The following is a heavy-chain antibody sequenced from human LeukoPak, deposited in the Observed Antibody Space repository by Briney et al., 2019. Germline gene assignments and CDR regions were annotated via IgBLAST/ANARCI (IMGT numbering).Heavy chain of an antibody. J-gene: IGHJ5*02. D-gene: IGHD2-2*01. CDR3: SRGVYCSSTSCPLLLYWFDP. CDR2: IYYSGSA. V-gene: IGHV4-30-4*08. CDR1: GGTISSGDYY. Sequence: SQTLSLTCTVSGGTISSGDYYWSWIRQPPGKGLEWIGYIYYSGSAYYNPSLKSRVTVSVDTSKNQFSLKLSSVTAADTAVYYCSRGVYCSSTSCPLLLYWFDPWGQGTPVTVSS.